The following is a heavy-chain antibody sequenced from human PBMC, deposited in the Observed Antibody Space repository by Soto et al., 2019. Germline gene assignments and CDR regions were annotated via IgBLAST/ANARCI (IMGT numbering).Heavy chain of an antibody. CDR2: INPSRGST. D-gene: IGHD3-10*01. Sequence: ASVKVSCKASGYTFTSYYMHWVRQAPGQGLEWMGIINPSRGSTSYAQKFQGRVTMTRDTSTSTVYMELSSLRSEDTAVYYCARIPGNYYGRHDAFDIWGQGTMVTVSS. J-gene: IGHJ3*02. CDR3: ARIPGNYYGRHDAFDI. V-gene: IGHV1-46*01. CDR1: GYTFTSYY.